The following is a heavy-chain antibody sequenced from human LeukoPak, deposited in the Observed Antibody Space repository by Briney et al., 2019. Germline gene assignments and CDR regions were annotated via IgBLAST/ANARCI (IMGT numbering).Heavy chain of an antibody. CDR1: GFTFSSYD. CDR3: AKGFYMCDY. Sequence: GGSLRLSCAASGFTFSSYDLSWVRQAPGKGLEWVSVIYSGGSTYYADSVKGRFTISRDNSKNTLYLQMNSLRAEDTAVYYCAKGFYMCDYWGQGTLVTVSS. CDR2: IYSGGST. V-gene: IGHV3-66*01. J-gene: IGHJ4*02.